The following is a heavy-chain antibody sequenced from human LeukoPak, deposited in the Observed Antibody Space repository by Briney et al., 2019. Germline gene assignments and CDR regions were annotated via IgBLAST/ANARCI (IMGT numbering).Heavy chain of an antibody. CDR2: IIPIFGTA. D-gene: IGHD2-2*01. J-gene: IGHJ4*02. Sequence: ASVKVSCKASGGTFSSYAISWVRQAPGQGLEWMGGIIPIFGTANYAQKFQGRVTITADESTSTAYMELSSLRSEDTAVYYCARPSNLYCSSTSCFEYFDYWGQGTLVTVSS. V-gene: IGHV1-69*13. CDR1: GGTFSSYA. CDR3: ARPSNLYCSSTSCFEYFDY.